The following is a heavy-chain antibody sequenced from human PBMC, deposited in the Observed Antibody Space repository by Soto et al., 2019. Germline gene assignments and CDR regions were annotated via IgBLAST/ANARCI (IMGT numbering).Heavy chain of an antibody. J-gene: IGHJ4*02. Sequence: QVPLVQSGAEVKKPGASVKVSCKASGYTFTSYGITWVRQAPGQGLEWMGGISAYNGNTNYAQKLQDRVTMTTDTSTSTAYMELRSLRSDDTAVYYCANSKITYYYDSSGYYSEYFDYWGQGTLVTVSS. CDR1: GYTFTSYG. V-gene: IGHV1-18*01. CDR3: ANSKITYYYDSSGYYSEYFDY. D-gene: IGHD3-22*01. CDR2: ISAYNGNT.